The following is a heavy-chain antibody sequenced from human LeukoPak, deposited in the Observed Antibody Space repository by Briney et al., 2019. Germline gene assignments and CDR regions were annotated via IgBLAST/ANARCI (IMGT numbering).Heavy chain of an antibody. CDR2: IGGSGGST. D-gene: IGHD3-22*01. CDR1: GFTFSSYA. Sequence: GGSLRLSCAASGFTFSSYAMSWVGQAPGKGLELVSAIGGSGGSTYYADSVKGRFPISRDNSKNTLYLQMNSLRADDTAVYYCAKDATNYYDSSGYYYSWFDPWGQRTLVTVSS. J-gene: IGHJ5*02. CDR3: AKDATNYYDSSGYYYSWFDP. V-gene: IGHV3-23*01.